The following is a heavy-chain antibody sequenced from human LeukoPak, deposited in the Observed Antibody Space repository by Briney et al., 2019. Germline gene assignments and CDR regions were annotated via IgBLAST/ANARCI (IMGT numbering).Heavy chain of an antibody. D-gene: IGHD5-12*01. J-gene: IGHJ6*02. Sequence: GGSLRLSCAASGFTFSSNNMNWVRQAPGKGLEWVSSISSSGSHIYYTDSVKGRFTISRDNAKNSLYLQMNSLRAEDTAVYYCAKAAGLGYNYYYYYGMDVWGQGTTVTVSS. CDR1: GFTFSSNN. CDR2: ISSSGSHI. CDR3: AKAAGLGYNYYYYYGMDV. V-gene: IGHV3-21*04.